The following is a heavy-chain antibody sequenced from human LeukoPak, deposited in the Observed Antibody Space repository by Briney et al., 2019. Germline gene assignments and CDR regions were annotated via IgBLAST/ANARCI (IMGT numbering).Heavy chain of an antibody. CDR2: INGGNT. Sequence: GGSLRLSCAASGFTLKNYPMSWTRQSPGKGLEWVSGINGGNTYYADSVKGRFTISRDNSKNTLYLQMNSLRVEDTAVYYCAKDDCTSTNCPAGFDPWGQGTLVSVSS. D-gene: IGHD2-2*01. J-gene: IGHJ5*02. CDR1: GFTLKNYP. CDR3: AKDDCTSTNCPAGFDP. V-gene: IGHV3-23*01.